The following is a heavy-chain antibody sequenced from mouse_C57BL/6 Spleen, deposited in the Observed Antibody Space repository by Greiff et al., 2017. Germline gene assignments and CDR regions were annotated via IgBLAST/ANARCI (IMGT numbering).Heavy chain of an antibody. CDR3: ARGAITTVVANYWYFDV. V-gene: IGHV1-9*01. CDR1: GYTFTGYW. Sequence: VQLKQSGAELMKPGASVKLSCKATGYTFTGYWIEWVKQRPGHGLEWIGEILPGSGSTNYNEKFKGKATFTADTSSNTAYMQLSSLTTEDSAIYYCARGAITTVVANYWYFDVWGTGTTVTVSS. J-gene: IGHJ1*03. D-gene: IGHD1-1*01. CDR2: ILPGSGST.